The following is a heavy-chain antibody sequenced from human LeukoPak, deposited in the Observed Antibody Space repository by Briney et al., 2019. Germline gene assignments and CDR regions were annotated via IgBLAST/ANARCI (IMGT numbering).Heavy chain of an antibody. CDR1: GGSITSSTYY. CDR3: AGRSGSYYRRYFDY. V-gene: IGHV4-39*07. D-gene: IGHD1-26*01. Sequence: SETLSLTCTVSGGSITSSTYYWGWIRQPPGKGLEWIGSIYYTGSTYYNPSLKSRVTISVDTSKNQFSLKLSSVTAADTAVYYCAGRSGSYYRRYFDYWGQGTLVTVSS. CDR2: IYYTGST. J-gene: IGHJ4*02.